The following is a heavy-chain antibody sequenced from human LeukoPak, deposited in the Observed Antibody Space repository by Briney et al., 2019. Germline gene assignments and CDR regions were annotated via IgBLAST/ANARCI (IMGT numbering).Heavy chain of an antibody. Sequence: GGSLRLSCAASGFTFDDYAMQWVRQAPGKGLEWVSGISWNSGSIGYADSVKGRFTISRDNAKNSLYLQMNSLRAEDTALYYCAKGLVVVDDAFDIWGQGTMVTVSS. CDR2: ISWNSGSI. J-gene: IGHJ3*02. V-gene: IGHV3-9*01. D-gene: IGHD3-22*01. CDR1: GFTFDDYA. CDR3: AKGLVVVDDAFDI.